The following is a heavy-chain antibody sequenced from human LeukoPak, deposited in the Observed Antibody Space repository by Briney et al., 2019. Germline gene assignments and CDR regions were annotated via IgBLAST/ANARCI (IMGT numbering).Heavy chain of an antibody. D-gene: IGHD2-15*01. CDR2: IWYDGSNK. J-gene: IGHJ3*02. Sequence: GGSLRLSCAASGFTFSSYGMHWVRQAPGKGLEWVAVIWYDGSNKYYADSVKGRFTISRDNSKNTLYLQMNSLRAEDTAVYYCARDRTAATRSWDAFDIWGQGTMVTVSS. CDR3: ARDRTAATRSWDAFDI. CDR1: GFTFSSYG. V-gene: IGHV3-33*01.